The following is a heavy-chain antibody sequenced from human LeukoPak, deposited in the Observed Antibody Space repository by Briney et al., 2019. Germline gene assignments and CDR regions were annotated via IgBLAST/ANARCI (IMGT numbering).Heavy chain of an antibody. CDR1: GLTFRTYW. J-gene: IGHJ4*02. CDR2: IKQDGSEK. V-gene: IGHV3-7*03. D-gene: IGHD6-13*01. CDR3: ARPRDSGWSKTWDY. Sequence: PGGSLRLSCEGSGLTFRTYWMTWVRQAPGKGLEWVANIKQDGSEKYYVDSVKGRFTISRDNAQNSLYLQMNSLRAEDTAVYYCARPRDSGWSKTWDYWGQGTLVTVSS.